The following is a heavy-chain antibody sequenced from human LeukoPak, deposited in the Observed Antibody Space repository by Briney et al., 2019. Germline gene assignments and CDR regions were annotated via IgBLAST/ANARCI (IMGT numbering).Heavy chain of an antibody. D-gene: IGHD3-22*01. J-gene: IGHJ4*02. Sequence: GSLRLSCAASGFTFSRYWMSWVRQAPRKGLEWVANIKQDGSEKYYVDSVKGRFTISRDNAKNSLYLQMNSLRADDTAVYYCARDKGDYDTSGSLFVFGGQGTLVTVSS. CDR2: IKQDGSEK. V-gene: IGHV3-7*03. CDR1: GFTFSRYW. CDR3: ARDKGDYDTSGSLFVF.